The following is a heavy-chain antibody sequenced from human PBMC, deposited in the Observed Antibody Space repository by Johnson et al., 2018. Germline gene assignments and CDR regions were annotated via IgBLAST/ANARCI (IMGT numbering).Heavy chain of an antibody. CDR3: ARGGTIGNYYYYGMDV. Sequence: VQLVQSGGGLVKPGGSXRLSCAASGFTFSSYSMNWVRQAPGKGLEWVSSISSSSSYIYYADSGKGRFTSSRDNAKNSLYLKMNSLRAEDTAVYYCARGGTIGNYYYYGMDVWGQGTTVTVSS. CDR1: GFTFSSYS. CDR2: ISSSSSYI. V-gene: IGHV3-21*01. J-gene: IGHJ6*02. D-gene: IGHD3-16*01.